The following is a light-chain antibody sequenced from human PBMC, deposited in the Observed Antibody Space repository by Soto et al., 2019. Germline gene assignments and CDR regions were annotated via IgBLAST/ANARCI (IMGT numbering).Light chain of an antibody. CDR1: QSISNH. CDR3: QQYDDLPIT. J-gene: IGKJ5*01. V-gene: IGKV1-33*01. Sequence: DIQMTQSPSALSASVEDRVIITCRASQSISNHLNWYQQKPGKAPKLLIYDASNLHPGVPSRFRGSGSGTEFSFNITSLQPEDVATYYCQQYDDLPITFGQGTRREIK. CDR2: DAS.